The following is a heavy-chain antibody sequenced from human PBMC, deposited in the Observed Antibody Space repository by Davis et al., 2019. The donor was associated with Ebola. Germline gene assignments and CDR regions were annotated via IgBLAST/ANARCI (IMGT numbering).Heavy chain of an antibody. CDR2: ISGDGSST. J-gene: IGHJ4*02. CDR3: ARDAGPYSTFWSGYLDY. Sequence: PGGSLRLSCAASGFTFGAYAIHWVRQAPGKGLEWVSLISGDGSSTLYADSVKGRFTISRDNSKNSVYLQMNSLRTGDTGFYFCARDAGPYSTFWSGYLDYWGQGTLATVSS. CDR1: GFTFGAYA. D-gene: IGHD3-3*01. V-gene: IGHV3-43*02.